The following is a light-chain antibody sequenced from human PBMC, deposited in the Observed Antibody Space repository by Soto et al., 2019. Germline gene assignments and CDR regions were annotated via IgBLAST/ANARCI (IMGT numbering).Light chain of an antibody. CDR3: SSYTSSSRVV. CDR1: SSDVGGYNY. J-gene: IGLJ2*01. Sequence: QSALTQPASVSGSPGQSITISCTGTSSDVGGYNYVSWYQQHQGKAPKLMIYDVSNRPSGVSNRFSGSKSGNTASLTISGLQAEDEADYYCSSYTSSSRVVFGGGTKLTVL. CDR2: DVS. V-gene: IGLV2-14*01.